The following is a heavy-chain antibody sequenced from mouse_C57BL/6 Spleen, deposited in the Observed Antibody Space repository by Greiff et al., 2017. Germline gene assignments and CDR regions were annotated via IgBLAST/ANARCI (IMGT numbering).Heavy chain of an antibody. J-gene: IGHJ1*03. V-gene: IGHV1-64*01. Sequence: QVQLQQPGAELVKPGASVKLSCKASGYTFTSYWMHWVKQRPGQGLEWIGMIHPNSGSTNYNEKFKSKATLTVDKSSSTAYMQLSSLTSEDSAVYYCEASGDWYFDVWGTGTTVTVSS. CDR1: GYTFTSYW. CDR3: EASGDWYFDV. CDR2: IHPNSGST. D-gene: IGHD3-1*01.